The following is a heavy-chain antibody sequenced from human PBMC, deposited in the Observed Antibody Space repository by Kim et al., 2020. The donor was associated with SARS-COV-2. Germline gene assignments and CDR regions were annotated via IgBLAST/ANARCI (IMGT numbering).Heavy chain of an antibody. CDR1: EFTFSSYN. D-gene: IGHD3-22*01. CDR2: ISSSSDSI. V-gene: IGHV3-48*02. J-gene: IGHJ3*01. CDR3: ARDYYDTTSIAF. Sequence: GGSLRLSCAASEFTFSSYNMNWVRQAPGKGLEWVSYISSSSDSIYYADSVKGRFTISRDNVNNSLYLQMNSLRDEDTAVYYCARDYYDTTSIAFWGQGTMVTVSS.